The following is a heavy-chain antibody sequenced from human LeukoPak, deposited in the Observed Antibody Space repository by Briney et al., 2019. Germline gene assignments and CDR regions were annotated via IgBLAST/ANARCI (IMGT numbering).Heavy chain of an antibody. CDR2: INPNSGGT. D-gene: IGHD2-2*01. Sequence: RASVKVSCKASGYTFTGYYMHWVRQAPGQGLEWMGWINPNSGGTNYAQKFQGRVTMTRDTSISTAYMELSRLRSDDTAVYYCARFDCSSTSCYYYFDYWGQGTLVTVSS. V-gene: IGHV1-2*02. CDR1: GYTFTGYY. CDR3: ARFDCSSTSCYYYFDY. J-gene: IGHJ4*02.